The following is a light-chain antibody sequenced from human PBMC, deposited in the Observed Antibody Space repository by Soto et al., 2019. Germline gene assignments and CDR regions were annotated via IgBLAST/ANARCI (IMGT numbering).Light chain of an antibody. CDR1: SSDVGGYNY. CDR3: CSSSSSSSFYV. CDR2: DVS. V-gene: IGLV2-11*01. J-gene: IGLJ1*01. Sequence: QSALTQPRSVSGSPGQAVTISCTGTSSDVGGYNYVSWYQQHPGKAPKLMIYDVSKRPSGVPDRFSGSKSGNTASLTISGLQAEDEADYYCCSSSSSSSFYVFGTGTKVTVL.